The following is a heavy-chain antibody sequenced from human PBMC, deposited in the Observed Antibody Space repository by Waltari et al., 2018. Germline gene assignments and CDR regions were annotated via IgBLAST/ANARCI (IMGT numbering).Heavy chain of an antibody. Sequence: EVQLVESGGGLVQPGGSLRLSCAASGFTFSSYWLHWVRQVPGKGLVWVSRIHSDGGSTSYADSMKGRFIISRDNAKNTLYLQMNSLRAEDTAVYYCARGASTRGDYWGQGTLVTVSS. V-gene: IGHV3-74*01. CDR2: IHSDGGST. D-gene: IGHD2-2*01. CDR1: GFTFSSYW. J-gene: IGHJ4*02. CDR3: ARGASTRGDY.